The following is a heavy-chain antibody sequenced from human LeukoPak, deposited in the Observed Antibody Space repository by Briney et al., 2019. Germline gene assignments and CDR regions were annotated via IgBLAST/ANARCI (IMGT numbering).Heavy chain of an antibody. CDR2: IHGSDGRT. CDR3: AKDMGLTGYSTV. V-gene: IGHV3-23*01. D-gene: IGHD3-9*01. CDR1: GFTFSNYA. J-gene: IGHJ3*01. Sequence: GGSLRLSCVASGFTFSNYAMSWVRQAPGMGLEWVSAIHGSDGRTWYADSMKGRCTISRDNSKNTVYLQMNSLRAEDTAVYYCAKDMGLTGYSTVWGQGTMVTVSS.